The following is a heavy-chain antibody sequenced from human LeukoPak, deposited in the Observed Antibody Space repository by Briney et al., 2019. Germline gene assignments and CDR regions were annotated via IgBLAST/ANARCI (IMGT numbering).Heavy chain of an antibody. Sequence: PGGSLRLSCAASGFTFSDHHMDWVRQAPGKGLEWVGRIRNKANSYTTEYAASVKGRFTISRDDSKNSLYLQMNSLRAEDTAVYYCASRDGYNSRSDHWGQGTLVTVSS. CDR3: ASRDGYNSRSDH. J-gene: IGHJ4*02. CDR1: GFTFSDHH. D-gene: IGHD5-24*01. CDR2: IRNKANSYTT. V-gene: IGHV3-72*01.